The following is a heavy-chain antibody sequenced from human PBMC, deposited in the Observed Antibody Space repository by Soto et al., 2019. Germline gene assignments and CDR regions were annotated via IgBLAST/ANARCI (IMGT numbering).Heavy chain of an antibody. V-gene: IGHV3-21*01. D-gene: IGHD4-17*01. Sequence: GGSLRLSCAASGFTFSSYSMNWVRQAPGKGLEWVSSISSSSSYIYYADSVKGRFTISRDNAKNSLYLQMNSLRAEDTAVYYCARDLHYDYGDRGWVISFDIWGQGTMVTVS. CDR2: ISSSSSYI. J-gene: IGHJ3*02. CDR3: ARDLHYDYGDRGWVISFDI. CDR1: GFTFSSYS.